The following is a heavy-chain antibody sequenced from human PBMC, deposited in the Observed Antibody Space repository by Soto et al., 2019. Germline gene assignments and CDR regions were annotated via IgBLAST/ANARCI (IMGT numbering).Heavy chain of an antibody. Sequence: SETLSLTCTVSGGSISSGGYYWSWIRQHPGKGLEWIGYIYYSGSTYYNPSLKSRVTISVDTSKNQFSLKLSSVTAADTAVYYCARRVVTEYYYGMDVWGQGTTVTVSS. CDR3: ARRVVTEYYYGMDV. CDR2: IYYSGST. V-gene: IGHV4-31*03. CDR1: GGSISSGGYY. J-gene: IGHJ6*02. D-gene: IGHD3-3*01.